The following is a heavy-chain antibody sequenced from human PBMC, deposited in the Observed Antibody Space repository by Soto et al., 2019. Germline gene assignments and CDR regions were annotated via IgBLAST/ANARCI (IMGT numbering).Heavy chain of an antibody. CDR1: GFTFSSYG. CDR2: ISYDGSNK. D-gene: IGHD5-18*01. CDR3: AKEGYGYFDY. Sequence: LRLSCAASGFTFSSYGMHWVRQAPGKGLEWVAVISYDGSNKYYADSVKGRFTISRDNSKNTLYLQMNSLRAEDTAVYYCAKEGYGYFDYWGQGTLVTVSS. J-gene: IGHJ4*02. V-gene: IGHV3-30*18.